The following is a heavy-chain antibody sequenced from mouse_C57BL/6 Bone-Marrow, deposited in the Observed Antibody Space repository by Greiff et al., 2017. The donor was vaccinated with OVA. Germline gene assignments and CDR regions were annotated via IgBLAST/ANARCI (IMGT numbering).Heavy chain of an antibody. D-gene: IGHD5-5*01. CDR3: ARLPCPVDFDV. CDR2: IYPRSGNT. CDR1: GYTFTSYG. V-gene: IGHV1-81*01. Sequence: VQLQESGAELARPGASVKLSCKASGYTFTSYGISWVKQRTGQGLEWIGEIYPRSGNTYYNEKFKGKATLTADKSSSTAYMELRSLTSEDSAVYFCARLPCPVDFDVWGTGTTVTVSS. J-gene: IGHJ1*03.